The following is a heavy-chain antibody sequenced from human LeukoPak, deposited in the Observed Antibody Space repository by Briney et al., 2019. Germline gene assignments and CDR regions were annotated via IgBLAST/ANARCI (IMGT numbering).Heavy chain of an antibody. CDR1: GFTFSSYG. D-gene: IGHD6-13*01. V-gene: IGHV3-33*01. J-gene: IGHJ4*02. CDR2: IWYDGSNK. Sequence: GRSLRLSCAASGFTFSSYGMHWVRQAPGKGLEWVAVIWYDGSNKYYADSVKGRFTISRDNSKNTLYLQMNSLRAEDTAVYYCARGAAAGTIWFDYWGRGTLVTVSS. CDR3: ARGAAAGTIWFDY.